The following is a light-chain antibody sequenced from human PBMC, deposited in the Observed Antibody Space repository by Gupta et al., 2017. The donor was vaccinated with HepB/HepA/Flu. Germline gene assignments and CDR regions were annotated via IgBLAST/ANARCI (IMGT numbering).Light chain of an antibody. CDR2: EAS. CDR1: QSVGSH. V-gene: IGKV3-11*01. CDR3: QQRGAWPPVT. Sequence: EIVLTQSPAALSLSPGECATFTCRASQSVGSHVAWYQQKPGQSPPLRMYEASNRVTCIPARFSGSGSWTDFTLTISSLEPEDSVIYYCQQRGAWPPVTFGGGTKLE. J-gene: IGKJ4*01.